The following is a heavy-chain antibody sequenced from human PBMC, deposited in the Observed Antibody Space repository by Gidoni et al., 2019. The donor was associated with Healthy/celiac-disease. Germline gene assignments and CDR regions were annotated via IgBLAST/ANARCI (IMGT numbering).Heavy chain of an antibody. Sequence: QMPVKGLEWMGIIYPGDSDTRYSPSFQGQVTISADKSISTAYLQWSSLKASDTAMYYCARHDHYYGMDVWGQGTTVTVSS. CDR3: ARHDHYYGMDV. J-gene: IGHJ6*02. CDR2: IYPGDSDT. V-gene: IGHV5-51*01.